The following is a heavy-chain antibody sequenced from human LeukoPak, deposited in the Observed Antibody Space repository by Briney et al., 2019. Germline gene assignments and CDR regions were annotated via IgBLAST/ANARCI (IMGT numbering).Heavy chain of an antibody. CDR1: GGSISSYY. J-gene: IGHJ5*02. CDR2: IYYSGST. D-gene: IGHD6-13*01. Sequence: SETLSLTCTVSGGSISSYYWTWIRQPPGKGLEWIGNIYYSGSTNYNPSLKSRVTISVATSKNQFSLKLSSVTAADTAVYYCARGTAAGRGPWFDPWGQGTLVTVSS. V-gene: IGHV4-59*01. CDR3: ARGTAAGRGPWFDP.